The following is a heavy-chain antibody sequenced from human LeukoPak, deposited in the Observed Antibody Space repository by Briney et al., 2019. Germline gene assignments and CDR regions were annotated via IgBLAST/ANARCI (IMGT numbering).Heavy chain of an antibody. CDR3: AITPTGSSGWPYYFDY. J-gene: IGHJ4*02. CDR2: IYYSGST. CDR1: GGSFSGYY. V-gene: IGHV4-34*01. Sequence: SETLSLTCAVYGGSFSGYYWSWIRQPPGKGLEWIGSIYYSGSTYYNPSLKSRVTISVDTSKNQFSLKLSSVTAADTAVYYCAITPTGSSGWPYYFDYWGQGTLVTVSS. D-gene: IGHD6-19*01.